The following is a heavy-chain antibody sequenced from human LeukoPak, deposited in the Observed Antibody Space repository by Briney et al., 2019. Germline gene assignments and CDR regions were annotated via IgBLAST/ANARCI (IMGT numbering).Heavy chain of an antibody. CDR1: GFTFSGYN. D-gene: IGHD1-14*01. Sequence: GGSLRLSCAASGFTFSGYNMNWVRQAPGKGLEWVSYISSSSTIYYADSVKGRFTISRDNAKNSLYLQMNSLRAEDTAVYYCARDFSYNTYSRFDPWGQGTLVTVSS. J-gene: IGHJ5*02. CDR3: ARDFSYNTYSRFDP. V-gene: IGHV3-48*01. CDR2: ISSSSTI.